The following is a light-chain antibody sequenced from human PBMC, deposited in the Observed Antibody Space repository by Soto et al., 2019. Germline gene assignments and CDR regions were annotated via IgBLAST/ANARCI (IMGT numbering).Light chain of an antibody. CDR1: SSDVGSYNL. CDR3: CSYAGSSTFYV. J-gene: IGLJ1*01. Sequence: SALTQPPSVSGSPGQSITISCTGTSSDVGSYNLVSWYQQEPGKAPKLMIYEVNKRPSGVSTRFSGSKSGNTASLTISGLQAEDEADYYCCSYAGSSTFYVFGTGTKVTVL. V-gene: IGLV2-23*02. CDR2: EVN.